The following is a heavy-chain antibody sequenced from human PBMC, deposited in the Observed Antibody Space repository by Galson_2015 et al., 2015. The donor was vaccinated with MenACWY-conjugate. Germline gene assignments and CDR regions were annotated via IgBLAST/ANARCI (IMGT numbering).Heavy chain of an antibody. CDR3: AREESGTYSFDY. V-gene: IGHV6-1*01. J-gene: IGHJ4*02. D-gene: IGHD1-26*01. Sequence: CAISGDSVSSNTAAWNWIRQSPSRGLEWLGRTYYRSQWNNDYTISVRGRITINPDTSKNQVSLHLNSVTPEDTAVYYCAREESGTYSFDYWGQGTLVTVSS. CDR2: TYYRSQWNN. CDR1: GDSVSSNTAA.